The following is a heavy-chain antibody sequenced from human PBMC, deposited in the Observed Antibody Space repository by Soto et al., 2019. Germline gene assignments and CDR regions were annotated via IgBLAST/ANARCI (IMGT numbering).Heavy chain of an antibody. J-gene: IGHJ4*02. CDR1: GFTFDDYA. D-gene: IGHD6-13*01. CDR3: AKGPKYSSSWYYFDY. Sequence: EVQLVESGGGLVQPGRSLRLSCAASGFTFDDYAMHWVRQAPGKGLEWVSGISWNSGSIGYADSVKGRFTISRDNAKNSLYLQMNSLRAEDTALYYCAKGPKYSSSWYYFDYWGQGTLVTVSS. CDR2: ISWNSGSI. V-gene: IGHV3-9*01.